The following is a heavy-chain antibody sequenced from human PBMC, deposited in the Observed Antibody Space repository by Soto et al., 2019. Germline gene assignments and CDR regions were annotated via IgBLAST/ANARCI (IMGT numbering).Heavy chain of an antibody. V-gene: IGHV3-21*01. Sequence: GGSLRLSCAASGFTFSSYSMNWVRQAPGKGLEWVSSISSSSSYIYYADSVKGRFTISRDNAKNSLFLQMNSLRAEDTAVYYCARDLDGGDPYYFDYWGQGTLVTVSS. CDR2: ISSSSSYI. CDR1: GFTFSSYS. CDR3: ARDLDGGDPYYFDY. D-gene: IGHD4-17*01. J-gene: IGHJ4*02.